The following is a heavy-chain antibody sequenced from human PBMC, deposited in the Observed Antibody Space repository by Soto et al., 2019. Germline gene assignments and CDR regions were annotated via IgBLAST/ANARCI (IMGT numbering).Heavy chain of an antibody. CDR3: ARGAYYYYGMDV. CDR2: ISYDGSNK. V-gene: IGHV3-30*03. CDR1: GFTFSSYG. J-gene: IGHJ6*02. Sequence: GSLRLSCAASGFTFSSYGMHWVRQAPGKGLEWVAVISYDGSNKYYADSVKGRFTISRDNSKNTLYLQMNSLRAEDTAVYYCARGAYYYYGMDVWGQGTTVTVSS. D-gene: IGHD1-26*01.